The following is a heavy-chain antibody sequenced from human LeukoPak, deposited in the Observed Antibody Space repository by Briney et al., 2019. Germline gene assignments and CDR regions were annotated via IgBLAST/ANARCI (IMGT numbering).Heavy chain of an antibody. CDR1: GFTFRSYV. J-gene: IGHJ4*02. CDR3: VYQVQGVVK. V-gene: IGHV3-64*05. Sequence: PGGSLRLSCSASGFTFRSYVMHWVRQAPGKGLEYVSGISGDGASTYYADSVKGRFTNSRDNSKNTLNVQMTSLRAEDTAVYYCVYQVQGVVKWGQGTLVTVSS. CDR2: ISGDGAST. D-gene: IGHD3-3*01.